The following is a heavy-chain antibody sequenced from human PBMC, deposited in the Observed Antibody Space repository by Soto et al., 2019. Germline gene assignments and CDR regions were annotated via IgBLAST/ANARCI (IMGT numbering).Heavy chain of an antibody. CDR1: GFTFSSYA. V-gene: IGHV3-23*01. J-gene: IGHJ4*02. CDR2: ISGSGGGT. D-gene: IGHD3-22*01. Sequence: EVQLLESGGGLVQPGGSLRLSCAASGFTFSSYAMSWVRQAPGKGLEWVSAISGSGGGTYYADSVKGRFTISRDNSKNTLYLQMNSLRAEDTAVYYCAKDFRITMIVVVILFDYWGQGTLVTVSS. CDR3: AKDFRITMIVVVILFDY.